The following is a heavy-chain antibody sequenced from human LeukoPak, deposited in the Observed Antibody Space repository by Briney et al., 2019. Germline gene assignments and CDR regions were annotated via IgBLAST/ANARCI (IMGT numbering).Heavy chain of an antibody. V-gene: IGHV3-74*01. CDR3: AREGGYSSGPDY. CDR2: INNDGSTT. D-gene: IGHD5-18*01. J-gene: IGHJ4*02. Sequence: GGPLRLSRAASGFTLISYWMHWVRQAPGKGLVWVSRINNDGSTTNYADSVKGRFTISRDNAKNTLYLQMNSLRAEDTAVYYCAREGGYSSGPDYWGQGALVTVSS. CDR1: GFTLISYW.